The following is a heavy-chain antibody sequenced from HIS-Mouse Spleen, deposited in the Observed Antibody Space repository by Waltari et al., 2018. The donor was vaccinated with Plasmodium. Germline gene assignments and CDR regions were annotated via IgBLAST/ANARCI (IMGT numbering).Heavy chain of an antibody. D-gene: IGHD6-19*01. J-gene: IGHJ4*02. V-gene: IGHV4-34*01. CDR3: ARGPGYSSGWYYFDY. CDR1: GGSFSGYY. CDR2: INHSGST. Sequence: QVQLQQWGAGLLKPSETLSLTCAVYGGSFSGYYWSWIRQPPGKGLEWLGEINHSGSTNYNPSLKSRVTISVDTSKNQFSLKLSSVTAADMAVYYCARGPGYSSGWYYFDYWGQGTLVTVSS.